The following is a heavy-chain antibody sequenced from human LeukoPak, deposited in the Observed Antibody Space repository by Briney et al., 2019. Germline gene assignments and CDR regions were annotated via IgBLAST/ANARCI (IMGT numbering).Heavy chain of an antibody. CDR3: AKDFGRYYYGSGSYYFDY. J-gene: IGHJ4*02. Sequence: GGSLRLPCAASGFTFSSSAMSWVRQAPGKGLEWVSAISGSGDSTYADSVRGRFTISRDYSKNTLYLQMNSLRAEDTAVYYCAKDFGRYYYGSGSYYFDYWGQGTLVTVSS. CDR1: GFTFSSSA. D-gene: IGHD3-10*01. CDR2: ISGSGDST. V-gene: IGHV3-23*01.